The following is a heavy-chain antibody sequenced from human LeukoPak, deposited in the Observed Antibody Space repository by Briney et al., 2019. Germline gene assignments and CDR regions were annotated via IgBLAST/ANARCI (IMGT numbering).Heavy chain of an antibody. CDR3: ARETPPHGSSWIGYYYYYMDV. D-gene: IGHD6-13*01. V-gene: IGHV4-61*02. J-gene: IGHJ6*03. CDR2: IYTSGST. CDR1: GGSISSGSYS. Sequence: SSQTLSLTCTVSGGSISSGSYSWSWIRQPAGKGLEWIGRIYTSGSTNYNPSLKGRVTISVDTSKNQFSLKLSSVTAADTAVYYCARETPPHGSSWIGYYYYYMDVWGKGTTVTVSS.